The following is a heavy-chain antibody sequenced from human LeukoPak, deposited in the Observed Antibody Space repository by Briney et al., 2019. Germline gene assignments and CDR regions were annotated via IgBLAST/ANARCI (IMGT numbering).Heavy chain of an antibody. CDR2: INPSGGST. Sequence: ASVKVSCTASGYTFTSYYMHWVRHAPGQGLEWMGIINPSGGSTSYAQKFQGRVTMTRDMSTSTVYMELSSLRSEETAVYYCARANIPFGDYYMDVWGKGTTVTVSS. CDR1: GYTFTSYY. J-gene: IGHJ6*03. D-gene: IGHD3-16*01. CDR3: ARANIPFGDYYMDV. V-gene: IGHV1-46*01.